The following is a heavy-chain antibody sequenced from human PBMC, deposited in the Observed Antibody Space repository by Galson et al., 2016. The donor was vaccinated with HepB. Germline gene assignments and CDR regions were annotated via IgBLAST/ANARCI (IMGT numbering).Heavy chain of an antibody. J-gene: IGHJ6*04. Sequence: LSLTCPVSGDSISRGSYYWTWIRQPAGQGLEWIGRIYTSGSSNYNPSLKTRITISIDASKNQFSLRLTSVTAADTAIYYCARERDIMELREFGAPLYNHGLDVWGKGTTVTVSS. CDR1: GDSISRGSYY. D-gene: IGHD3-16*01. CDR3: ARERDIMELREFGAPLYNHGLDV. V-gene: IGHV4-61*02. CDR2: IYTSGSS.